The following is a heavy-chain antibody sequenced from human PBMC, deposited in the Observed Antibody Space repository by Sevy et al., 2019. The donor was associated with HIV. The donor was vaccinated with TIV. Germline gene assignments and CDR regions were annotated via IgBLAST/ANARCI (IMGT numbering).Heavy chain of an antibody. CDR1: GYSISSGYY. CDR2: IYHSGST. CDR3: ARTLRGDFDSSASAFDI. V-gene: IGHV4-38-2*01. J-gene: IGHJ3*02. Sequence: SETLSLTCDVSGYSISSGYYGGWIRQPPGKGLEWIGSIYHSGSTSYNPSLKRRVTISVDTSKNQFSLKLRSVTAADTAVYYCARTLRGDFDSSASAFDIWGQGTMVTVSS. D-gene: IGHD3-22*01.